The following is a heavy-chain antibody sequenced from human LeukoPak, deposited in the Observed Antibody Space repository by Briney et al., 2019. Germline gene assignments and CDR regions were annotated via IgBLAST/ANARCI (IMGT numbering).Heavy chain of an antibody. V-gene: IGHV3-74*01. CDR3: ARTYDYSNYFDY. Sequence: GGSLRLSCAASGFTFSNYWMHWVRQAPGKGLVWVSRINSDESTTTYADSAKGRFTISRDNAKNTLYLQMNSLRAEDTAVYYCARTYDYSNYFDYWGQGTLVTVSS. D-gene: IGHD4-11*01. J-gene: IGHJ4*02. CDR2: INSDESTT. CDR1: GFTFSNYW.